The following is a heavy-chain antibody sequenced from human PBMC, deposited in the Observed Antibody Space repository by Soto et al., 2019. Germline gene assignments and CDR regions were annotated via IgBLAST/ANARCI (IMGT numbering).Heavy chain of an antibody. Sequence: SETLSLTCTVAGDSIRSYYWSWIRQPPGKGLEWIGYIYDSGSTFYNPSLKSRAFISVDSSVNQFSLKLISVTAADTAVYYCARVQNVVRGVRWFDPWGQGILVTVSS. D-gene: IGHD3-10*01. V-gene: IGHV4-59*12. CDR3: ARVQNVVRGVRWFDP. CDR1: GDSIRSYY. CDR2: IYDSGST. J-gene: IGHJ5*02.